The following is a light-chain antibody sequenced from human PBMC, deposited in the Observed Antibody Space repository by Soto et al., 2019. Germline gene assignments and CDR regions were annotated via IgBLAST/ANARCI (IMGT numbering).Light chain of an antibody. V-gene: IGLV2-23*01. Sequence: QSALTQPASVSGSPGQSITISCTGTSSDVGGYNPVSWYQQHPGKAPKVMIYEGSKRPSGVSNRFSGSKSGNTASLTISGLQAEDEADYYCCSYAGSSTYVFGTGTKVTVL. CDR2: EGS. CDR3: CSYAGSSTYV. J-gene: IGLJ1*01. CDR1: SSDVGGYNP.